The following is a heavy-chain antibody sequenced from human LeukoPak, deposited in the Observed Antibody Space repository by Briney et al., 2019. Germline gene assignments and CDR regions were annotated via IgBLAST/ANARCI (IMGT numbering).Heavy chain of an antibody. CDR2: ISPSSGNT. Sequence: GASVNVSCKASGYTFMTFGISWVRQAPGQGLGWMGWISPSSGNTNSAQKSQGRLSMSTDTPTGIAYMHLRSLTPDDTALYYCARAGTTVTGGDAFDIWGQGTMVIVSA. CDR1: GYTFMTFG. V-gene: IGHV1-18*01. J-gene: IGHJ3*02. D-gene: IGHD1-1*01. CDR3: ARAGTTVTGGDAFDI.